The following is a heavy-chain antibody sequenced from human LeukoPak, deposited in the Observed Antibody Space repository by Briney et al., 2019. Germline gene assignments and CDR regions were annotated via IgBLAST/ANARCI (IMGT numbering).Heavy chain of an antibody. CDR1: GFTFSSYS. V-gene: IGHV3-21*01. D-gene: IGHD2-8*01. Sequence: GGSLRLSCAASGFTFSSYSMNWVRQAPGKGLEWVSSISSSSSYIYFADSVKGRFTISRDNAKNSLYLQMNSLRAEDTAVYYCARDGYCTNGVCYGWFDPWGQGTLVTVSS. CDR3: ARDGYCTNGVCYGWFDP. J-gene: IGHJ5*02. CDR2: ISSSSSYI.